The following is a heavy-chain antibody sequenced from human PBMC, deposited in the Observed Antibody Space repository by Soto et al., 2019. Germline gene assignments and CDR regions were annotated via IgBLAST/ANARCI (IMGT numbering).Heavy chain of an antibody. J-gene: IGHJ4*02. CDR1: GFTFSNYW. D-gene: IGHD1-26*01. CDR2: INSDGSTT. V-gene: IGHV3-74*01. CDR3: ARGYSGTYRIDY. Sequence: GGSLRLSCAASGFTFSNYWLHWVRRAPGQGLGWVSRINSDGSTTTSSDSVKGRLTISRDNAKNTLYLQVNSLRAQDTAVYYCARGYSGTYRIDYWGQGTQVAVSS.